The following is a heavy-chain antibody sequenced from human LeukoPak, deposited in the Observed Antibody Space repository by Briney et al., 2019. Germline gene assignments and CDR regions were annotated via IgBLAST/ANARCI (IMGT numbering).Heavy chain of an antibody. CDR3: ATDTSGYFGDY. V-gene: IGHV1-18*01. Sequence: GPVKVSCKASGYSFTSYDISWVRQVPGQGLEWMGWIGTKNGATDYAQNFQGRVSMTTDTFTGTAYMKLWSLRSDDTAIYYCATDTSGYFGDYWGQGTLVTVSS. D-gene: IGHD6-25*01. J-gene: IGHJ4*02. CDR2: IGTKNGAT. CDR1: GYSFTSYD.